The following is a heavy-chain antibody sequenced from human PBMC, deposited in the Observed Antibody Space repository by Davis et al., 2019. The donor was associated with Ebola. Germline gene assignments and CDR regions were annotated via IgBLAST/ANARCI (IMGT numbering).Heavy chain of an antibody. CDR3: AKVPFLEWLPDYGMDV. J-gene: IGHJ6*02. CDR1: RGTFSSYA. CDR2: IIPIFGTA. V-gene: IGHV1-69*06. Sequence: SVKVSCKASRGTFSSYAISWVRQPPGQGLEWMGGIIPIFGTANYAQKFQGRVTITADKSTSTAYMELSSLRSEDTAVYYCAKVPFLEWLPDYGMDVWGQGTTVTVSS. D-gene: IGHD3-3*02.